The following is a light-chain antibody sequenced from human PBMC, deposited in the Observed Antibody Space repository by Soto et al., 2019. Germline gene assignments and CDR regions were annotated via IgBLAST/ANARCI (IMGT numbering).Light chain of an antibody. J-gene: IGLJ2*01. CDR3: CSYAGSGTLV. Sequence: QSALTQPASVSGSPGQSITISCTGTSSDVGYYNLVSWYQHHPGKAPKLMMYEGSKRPSGVSNRFSGSKSGTTASLTISGPQPEDEADYYCCSYAGSGTLVFGGGTKLTVL. CDR2: EGS. V-gene: IGLV2-23*01. CDR1: SSDVGYYNL.